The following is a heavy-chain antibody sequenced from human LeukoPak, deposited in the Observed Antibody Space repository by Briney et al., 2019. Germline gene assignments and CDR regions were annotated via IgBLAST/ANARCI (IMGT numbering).Heavy chain of an antibody. Sequence: GGSLRLSCAASGFTVSSNYMSWVRQAPGKGLEWVSVIYSGGSTYYADSVKGRFTISRDNSKNTLYLQMNSLRAEDTAVYYCARCINIRWNSWFDPWGQGTLVTVSS. D-gene: IGHD4-23*01. CDR2: IYSGGST. CDR3: ARCINIRWNSWFDP. V-gene: IGHV3-66*01. CDR1: GFTVSSNY. J-gene: IGHJ5*02.